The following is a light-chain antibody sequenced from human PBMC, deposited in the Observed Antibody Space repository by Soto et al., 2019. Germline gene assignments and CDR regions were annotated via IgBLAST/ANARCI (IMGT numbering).Light chain of an antibody. V-gene: IGKV3-11*01. CDR2: QTS. Sequence: EIVLTKAPATLSSFPGDPVTLSCEASQYSYTRLDWDQHRPGKAPSLLIYQTSIWAAGIPARFSASGSGTDFTLTISNVQPGDFALYYCHQRQSRPQTFGPGTKVDIK. J-gene: IGKJ1*01. CDR1: QYSYTR. CDR3: HQRQSRPQT.